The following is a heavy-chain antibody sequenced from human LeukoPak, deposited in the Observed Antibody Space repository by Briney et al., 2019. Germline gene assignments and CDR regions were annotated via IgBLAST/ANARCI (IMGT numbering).Heavy chain of an antibody. J-gene: IGHJ4*02. Sequence: GGSLRLSCAASGFTFSSYGMHWVRQAPGKGLEWLAFIRYDGSNKYYADSVKGRFTISRDNFNNTLYLQMNSLRCEATAVYYCAKDPDSVWGSYRPDPIDYWGQGTLVTVSS. D-gene: IGHD3-16*02. CDR2: IRYDGSNK. CDR1: GFTFSSYG. CDR3: AKDPDSVWGSYRPDPIDY. V-gene: IGHV3-30*02.